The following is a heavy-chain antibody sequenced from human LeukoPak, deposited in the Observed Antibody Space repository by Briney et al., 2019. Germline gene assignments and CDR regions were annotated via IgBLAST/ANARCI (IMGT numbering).Heavy chain of an antibody. CDR3: AGGIDYDSSGYYTNPIDY. CDR2: IYSGGST. Sequence: GGSLRLSCAASGFTVSSNYMRWVRQAPGKGLEWVSVIYSGGSTYYADSVKGRFTISRDNSKNTLYLQMNSLRAEDTAVYYCAGGIDYDSSGYYTNPIDYWGQGTLVTLSS. V-gene: IGHV3-66*02. CDR1: GFTVSSNY. D-gene: IGHD3-22*01. J-gene: IGHJ4*02.